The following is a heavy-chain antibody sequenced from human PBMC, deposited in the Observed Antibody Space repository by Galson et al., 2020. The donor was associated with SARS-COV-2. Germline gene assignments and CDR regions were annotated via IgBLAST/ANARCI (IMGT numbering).Heavy chain of an antibody. CDR3: ARVSMYYYDSSGYYVDY. V-gene: IGHV3-74*01. D-gene: IGHD3-22*01. J-gene: IGHJ4*02. CDR2: INSDGSST. Sequence: GGSLRLSCAASGFTFSSYWMHWVRQAPGKGLVWVSRINSDGSSTSYADSVKGRFTISRDNAKNTLYLQMNSLRAEDTAVYYCARVSMYYYDSSGYYVDYWGQGTLVTVSS. CDR1: GFTFSSYW.